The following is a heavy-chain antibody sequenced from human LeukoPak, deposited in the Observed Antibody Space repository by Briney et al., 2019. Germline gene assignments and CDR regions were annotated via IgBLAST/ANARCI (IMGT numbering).Heavy chain of an antibody. V-gene: IGHV3-15*01. CDR1: GFTFSSYG. CDR3: TTVGDYVWGSYRLYYFDY. Sequence: GGSLRLSCAASGFTFSSYGMHWVRQAPGKGLEWVGRIKSKTDGETTDYAAPVKGRFTISRDDSKNTLYLQMNSLKTEDTAVYYCTTVGDYVWGSYRLYYFDYWGQGTLVTVSS. CDR2: IKSKTDGETT. D-gene: IGHD3-16*02. J-gene: IGHJ4*02.